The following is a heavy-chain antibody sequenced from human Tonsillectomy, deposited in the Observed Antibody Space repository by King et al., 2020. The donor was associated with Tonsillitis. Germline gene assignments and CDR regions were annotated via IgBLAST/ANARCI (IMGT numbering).Heavy chain of an antibody. J-gene: IGHJ4*02. CDR1: GGSISSYY. V-gene: IGHV4-59*01. CDR2: IDYSGST. D-gene: IGHD5-18*01. CDR3: ARGPTALPWDY. Sequence: HVQLQESGPGLVKPSETLSLTCTVSGGSISSYYWSWIRQPPGKGLEWIGYIDYSGSTNYNPSLKSRVTISVDTSKNQFSLKLRSMTAADTAVYYCARGPTALPWDYWGQGTLVTVSS.